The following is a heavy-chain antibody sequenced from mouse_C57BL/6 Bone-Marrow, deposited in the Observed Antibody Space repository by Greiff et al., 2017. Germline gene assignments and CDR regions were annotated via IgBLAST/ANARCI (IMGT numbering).Heavy chain of an antibody. J-gene: IGHJ3*01. D-gene: IGHD2-2*01. V-gene: IGHV1-81*01. CDR3: ARFYYGYDGWFAY. CDR1: GYTFTSYG. Sequence: VKLQESGAELARPGASVKLSCKASGYTFTSYGISWVKQRTGQGLEWIGEIYPRSGNTYYNGKFKGKATLTADKSSSTAYMELRSLTSEDSAVYFCARFYYGYDGWFAYWGQGTLVTVSA. CDR2: IYPRSGNT.